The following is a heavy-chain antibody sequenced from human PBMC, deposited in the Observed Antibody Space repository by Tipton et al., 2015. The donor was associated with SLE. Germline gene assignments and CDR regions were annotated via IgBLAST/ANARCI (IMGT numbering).Heavy chain of an antibody. V-gene: IGHV4-39*01. D-gene: IGHD3-22*01. CDR1: GGSISSSSYY. CDR2: IYYSGST. Sequence: TLSLTCTVSGGSISSSSYYWGWIRQPPGKGLEWIGSIYYSGSTYYNPSLKSRVTISVDTSKNQFSLKLSSVTAAATAVYYCARQGVHYDSSGHYYYYYMDVWGKGTTVTVSS. CDR3: ARQGVHYDSSGHYYYYYMDV. J-gene: IGHJ6*03.